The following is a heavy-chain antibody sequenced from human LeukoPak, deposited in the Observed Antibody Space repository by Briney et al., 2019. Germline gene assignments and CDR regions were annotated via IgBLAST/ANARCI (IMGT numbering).Heavy chain of an antibody. J-gene: IGHJ4*02. CDR2: ISPNNGNT. Sequence: ASVKVSCKASGYTFTRYGITWVRQAPGQGLETMGWISPNNGNTNYAQKFQGRVTMTRDTSTSTAHMELRSLRSEDTAVYYCAREPSPMVRGYSPAYWGQGTLVTVSS. V-gene: IGHV1-18*01. CDR1: GYTFTRYG. D-gene: IGHD3-10*01. CDR3: AREPSPMVRGYSPAY.